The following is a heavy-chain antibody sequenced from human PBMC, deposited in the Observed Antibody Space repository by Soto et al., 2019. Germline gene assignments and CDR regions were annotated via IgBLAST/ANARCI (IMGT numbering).Heavy chain of an antibody. V-gene: IGHV2-26*01. CDR1: GFSLSNGKMG. J-gene: IGHJ4*02. CDR2: IFSNDEK. CDR3: VRVTQYTGSANYDY. Sequence: QVTLKESGPVLVKPTETLTLTCTVSGFSLSNGKMGVSWIRQPPGKALEWLAHIFSNDEKSYSTSLKSRLSSXTXTXXRQVVLTMTNLDPVDTATYYCVRVTQYTGSANYDYWGQGTLVTVSS. D-gene: IGHD3-10*01.